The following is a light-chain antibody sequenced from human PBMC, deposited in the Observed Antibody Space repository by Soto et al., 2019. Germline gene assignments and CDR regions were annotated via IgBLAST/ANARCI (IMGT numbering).Light chain of an antibody. Sequence: QLVLTQPASVSGSPGQSITISCTGTSSDVGGYNYVSWYQQHPGKAPKLMIYDVSNRPSGVSNRFSGSKSGNTASLTISGLQAEDEADYYCSSCTSISTLYVFGSGTKLTVL. CDR1: SSDVGGYNY. V-gene: IGLV2-14*01. CDR3: SSCTSISTLYV. J-gene: IGLJ1*01. CDR2: DVS.